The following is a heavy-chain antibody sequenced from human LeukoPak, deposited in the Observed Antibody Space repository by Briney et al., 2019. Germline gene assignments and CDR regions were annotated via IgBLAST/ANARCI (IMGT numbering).Heavy chain of an antibody. J-gene: IGHJ4*02. CDR2: ISSSASNI. Sequence: PGGSLRLSCAASGFTFSDYYMSWVRQAPGKGLEWVSCISSSASNIDYADSVKGRFTISRDNAKNSLYLQMNSLRAEDTAVYYCASQGRRDGYNPLVYWGQGSLVTVSS. V-gene: IGHV3-11*01. CDR1: GFTFSDYY. CDR3: ASQGRRDGYNPLVY. D-gene: IGHD5-24*01.